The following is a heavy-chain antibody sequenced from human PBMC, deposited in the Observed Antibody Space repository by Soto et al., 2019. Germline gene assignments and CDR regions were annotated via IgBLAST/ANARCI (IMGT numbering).Heavy chain of an antibody. CDR1: GYTFTSYD. CDR2: MNPNSGNT. D-gene: IGHD2-15*01. CDR3: ARDIVVVVAATGVDYYYYMDV. V-gene: IGHV1-8*01. J-gene: IGHJ6*03. Sequence: GASVKVSCKASGYTFTSYDINWVRQATGQGLEWMGWMNPNSGNTGYAQKFQGRVTMTRNTSISTAYMELSSLRSEDTAVYYCARDIVVVVAATGVDYYYYMDVWGKGTTVTVSS.